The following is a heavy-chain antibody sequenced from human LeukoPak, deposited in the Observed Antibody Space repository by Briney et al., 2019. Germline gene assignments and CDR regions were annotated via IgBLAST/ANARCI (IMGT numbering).Heavy chain of an antibody. D-gene: IGHD6-13*01. V-gene: IGHV1-2*02. CDR2: INPNSGGT. CDR3: AMAAAATNLLTTGPFDP. CDR1: GYTFTGYY. Sequence: ASVKVSCKASGYTFTGYYMHWVRQAPGQGLEWMGWINPNSGGTNYAQKFQGRVTMTRDTSISTAYMELSRLRSDDTAVYYCAMAAAATNLLTTGPFDPWGQGTLVTVSS. J-gene: IGHJ5*02.